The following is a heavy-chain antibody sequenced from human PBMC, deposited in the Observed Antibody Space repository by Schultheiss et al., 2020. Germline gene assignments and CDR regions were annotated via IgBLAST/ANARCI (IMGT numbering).Heavy chain of an antibody. J-gene: IGHJ4*02. V-gene: IGHV3-21*01. Sequence: GGSLRLSCAASGFTFSSYSMNWVRQAPGKGLEWVSSISSSSSYIYYADSVKGRFTISRDNSKNTLYLQMNSLRAEDTAVYYCAKYGRAYSSSWYGVYWGQGTLVTVSS. CDR1: GFTFSSYS. CDR2: ISSSSSYI. CDR3: AKYGRAYSSSWYGVY. D-gene: IGHD6-13*01.